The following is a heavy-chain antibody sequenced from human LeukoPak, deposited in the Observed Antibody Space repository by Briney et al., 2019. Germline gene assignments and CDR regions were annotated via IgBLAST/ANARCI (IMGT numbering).Heavy chain of an antibody. V-gene: IGHV4-39*07. J-gene: IGHJ6*02. CDR1: GGSISSSSYY. CDR3: ARNPSYDILTGYSDYYGMDV. Sequence: SETLSLTCTVSGGSISSSSYYWGWIRQPPGKGLEWIGSIYYSGSTYYNPSLKSRVTISVDTSKNQLSLKLSSVTAADTAVYYCARNPSYDILTGYSDYYGMDVWGQGTTVTVSS. D-gene: IGHD3-9*01. CDR2: IYYSGST.